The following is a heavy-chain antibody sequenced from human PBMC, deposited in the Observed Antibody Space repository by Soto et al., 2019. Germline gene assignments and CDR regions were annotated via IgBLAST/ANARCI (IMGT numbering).Heavy chain of an antibody. CDR2: SRGSGGST. Sequence: AGSVILSRAASGFSFRSYAVSWVRPAPGKGLEWVSASRGSGGSTYYATSVKGRFTISRDNSKNTLYPQMNSLRAEDTAVYYCAKDHTWIQLGLGYLAYWGQETLVTVSS. V-gene: IGHV3-23*01. J-gene: IGHJ4*02. CDR3: AKDHTWIQLGLGYLAY. CDR1: GFSFRSYA. D-gene: IGHD5-18*01.